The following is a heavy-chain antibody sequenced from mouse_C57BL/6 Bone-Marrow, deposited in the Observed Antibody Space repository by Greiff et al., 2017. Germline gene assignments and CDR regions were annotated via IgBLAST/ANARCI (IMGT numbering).Heavy chain of an antibody. CDR1: GYTFTSYW. V-gene: IGHV1-69*01. CDR2: IDPSDSYT. CDR3: AREDYYGRDYAMDY. Sequence: QVQLQQPGAELVMPGASVKLSCKASGYTFTSYWMHWVKQRPGQGLEWIGEIDPSDSYTNYNQKFKGKSTLTVDKSSSTAYMQLSILTSEDSAVYYCAREDYYGRDYAMDYWGQGTSVTVSS. D-gene: IGHD1-1*01. J-gene: IGHJ4*01.